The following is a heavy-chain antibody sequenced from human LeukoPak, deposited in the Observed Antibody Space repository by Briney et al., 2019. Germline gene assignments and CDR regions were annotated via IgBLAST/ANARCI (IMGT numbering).Heavy chain of an antibody. Sequence: GGSLRLSCAASGFKFSDYYMSWIRQAPGKGLEWVSYIISFSGGITYYADSVKGRFTISRDNAENSLYLQMNSLRAEDTAVYYCTRELPWYGRQYYYGVDVWGQGTTVTVTS. D-gene: IGHD3-10*01. CDR1: GFKFSDYY. V-gene: IGHV3-11*01. J-gene: IGHJ6*02. CDR2: IISFSGGIT. CDR3: TRELPWYGRQYYYGVDV.